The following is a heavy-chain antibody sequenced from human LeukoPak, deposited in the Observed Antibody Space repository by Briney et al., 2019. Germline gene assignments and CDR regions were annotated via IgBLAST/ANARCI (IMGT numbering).Heavy chain of an antibody. CDR2: IYHSGST. J-gene: IGHJ6*03. Sequence: SETLSLTRTVSGYSISSGYYWGWIRQPPGKGLEWIGSIYHSGSTYYNPSLKSRVTILVDLATNQFSLKMTSVTAADSAVYYCARDGPEVIYDILTDYSHYMDVWGKGTTVTVSS. V-gene: IGHV4-38-2*02. D-gene: IGHD3-9*01. CDR1: GYSISSGYY. CDR3: ARDGPEVIYDILTDYSHYMDV.